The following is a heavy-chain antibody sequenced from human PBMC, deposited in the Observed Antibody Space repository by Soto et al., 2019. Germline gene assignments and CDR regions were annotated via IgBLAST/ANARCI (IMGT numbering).Heavy chain of an antibody. Sequence: GGSLRLSCAASGFTFSSYAMHWVRQAPGKGLEWVAVISYDGSNKYYADSVKGRFTISRDNSKNTLYLQMNSLRAEDTAVYYCARDPITGTNYYGMDVWGQGTTVTVSS. V-gene: IGHV3-30-3*01. D-gene: IGHD1-7*01. CDR1: GFTFSSYA. CDR3: ARDPITGTNYYGMDV. CDR2: ISYDGSNK. J-gene: IGHJ6*02.